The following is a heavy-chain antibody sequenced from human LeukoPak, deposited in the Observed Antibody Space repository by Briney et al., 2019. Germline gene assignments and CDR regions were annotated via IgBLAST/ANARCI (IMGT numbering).Heavy chain of an antibody. CDR2: ISAYNGNT. J-gene: IGHJ4*02. D-gene: IGHD3-3*01. CDR1: GYTFTSYG. Sequence: GASVKVSCKASGYTFTSYGISWVRQAPGQGLEWMGWISAYNGNTNYAQKLQGRVTMTTDTSTSTAYMELRSLRSDDTAVYYCARVQDAYYDFWSGYYFPIDYWGQGTLVTVSS. V-gene: IGHV1-18*01. CDR3: ARVQDAYYDFWSGYYFPIDY.